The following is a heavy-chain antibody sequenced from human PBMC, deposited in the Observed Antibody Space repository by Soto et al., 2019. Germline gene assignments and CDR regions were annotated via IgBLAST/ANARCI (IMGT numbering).Heavy chain of an antibody. D-gene: IGHD6-19*01. CDR2: IYYSGST. J-gene: IGHJ3*02. Sequence: SETLSLTCTVSGGSISSYYWSWIRQPPGKGLEWIGYIYYSGSTNYNPSLKSRVTISVDTSKNQFSLKLSSVTAADTAVYYCARASSGDAFDIWGQGTMVTVSS. CDR1: GGSISSYY. CDR3: ARASSGDAFDI. V-gene: IGHV4-59*01.